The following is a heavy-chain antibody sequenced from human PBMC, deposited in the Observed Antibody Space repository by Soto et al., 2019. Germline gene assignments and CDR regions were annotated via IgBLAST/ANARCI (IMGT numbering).Heavy chain of an antibody. J-gene: IGHJ5*02. Sequence: SETLSLTCTVSGGSLNSYYWTWIRQSPGKGLEWIGYVSSTGSTNYNPSLKSRLTMSLDTSTNEVSLSLTSVTAADTAVYYCARLGAFYQSLDPWGPGTLVTVSS. CDR2: VSSTGST. V-gene: IGHV4-59*08. D-gene: IGHD3-3*02. CDR1: GGSLNSYY. CDR3: ARLGAFYQSLDP.